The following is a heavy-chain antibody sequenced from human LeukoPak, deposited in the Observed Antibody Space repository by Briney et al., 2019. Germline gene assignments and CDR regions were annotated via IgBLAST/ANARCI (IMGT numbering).Heavy chain of an antibody. CDR1: GGSISSGDYY. V-gene: IGHV4-30-4*01. D-gene: IGHD1-1*01. J-gene: IGHJ6*02. CDR2: IYYSGST. CDR3: ARHNRPPGDYYGMDV. Sequence: SETLSLTCTVSGGSISSGDYYWSWIRQPPGKGLEWIGYIYYSGSTYYNPSLKSRVTISVDTSKNQFSLKLSSVTAADTAVYYCARHNRPPGDYYGMDVWGQGTTVTVSS.